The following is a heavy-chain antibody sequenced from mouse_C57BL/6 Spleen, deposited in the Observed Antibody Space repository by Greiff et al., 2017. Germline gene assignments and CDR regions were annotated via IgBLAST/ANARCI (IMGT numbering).Heavy chain of an antibody. CDR3: ARSDYEYENYYDMDD. CDR2: IDPSDSDT. J-gene: IGHJ4*01. CDR1: GYTFTSYW. V-gene: IGHV1-69*01. Sequence: QVQLQQPGAELVMPGASVKLSCKASGYTFTSYWMHWVKQRPGQGLEWIGEIDPSDSDTTYNQKFKGKSALTVDKSSSTAYMQLSSLTSEDSAVYYCARSDYEYENYYDMDDWGQGTTVTVSS. D-gene: IGHD2-4*01.